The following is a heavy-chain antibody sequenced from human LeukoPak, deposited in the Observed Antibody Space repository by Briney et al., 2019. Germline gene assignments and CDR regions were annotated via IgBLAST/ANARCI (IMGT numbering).Heavy chain of an antibody. D-gene: IGHD3-10*01. V-gene: IGHV4-59*01. CDR3: ARDLDRYGSGSY. J-gene: IGHJ4*02. CDR1: GGSISSYY. CDR2: IYYSGST. Sequence: PSETLSLTCTVSGGSISSYYWSWIRQPPGKGLEWIGNIYYSGSTNYNPSLKSRVTISVDTSKNQFSLKLSSVTAADTAVYYCARDLDRYGSGSYWGQGTLVTVSS.